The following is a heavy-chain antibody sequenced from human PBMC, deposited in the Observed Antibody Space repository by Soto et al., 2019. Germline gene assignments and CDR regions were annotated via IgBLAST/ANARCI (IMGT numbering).Heavy chain of an antibody. CDR2: NIPFFDST. J-gene: IGHJ4*02. Sequence: QVQLVQSGAEGKRPGSSVKVSCTPSGGTFNTLSINWVRQAPGQGLEWMGANIPFFDSTNYAQKFQDRVTITADKSLGTAYMELTSLRSDDTAVYYCTTRDQGRFDHWGQGTPLTVSS. D-gene: IGHD2-2*01. V-gene: IGHV1-69*06. CDR3: TTRDQGRFDH. CDR1: GGTFNTLS.